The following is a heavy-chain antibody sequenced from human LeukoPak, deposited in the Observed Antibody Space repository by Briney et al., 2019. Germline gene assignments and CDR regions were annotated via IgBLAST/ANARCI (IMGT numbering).Heavy chain of an antibody. Sequence: KPSETLSLTCTVSGGSISSYYWGWIRQPPGKGLEWIGSIYHSGSTYYSPSLKSRVTISLDTSKNQFSLKVNSLTAADTAVYYCARGWEKFDYWGQGTLVTVSS. D-gene: IGHD1-26*01. CDR2: IYHSGST. V-gene: IGHV4-38-2*02. CDR3: ARGWEKFDY. J-gene: IGHJ4*02. CDR1: GGSISSYY.